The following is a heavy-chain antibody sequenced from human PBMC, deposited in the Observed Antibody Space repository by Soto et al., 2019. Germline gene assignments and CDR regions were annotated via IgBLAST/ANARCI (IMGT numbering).Heavy chain of an antibody. CDR3: AKFGPRVRGVDY. V-gene: IGHV3-23*01. CDR2: TGGSDGST. CDR1: GFTFSTYT. D-gene: IGHD3-3*01. Sequence: EVQLLESGGGLVQPGGSLRLSCAASGFTFSTYTMSWVRQAPGKGLEWVSATGGSDGSTYYADSVKGRVTISRDNSKNPWYLQMNSLRVEDTAIYHCAKFGPRVRGVDYWGQGTLVTVSS. J-gene: IGHJ4*02.